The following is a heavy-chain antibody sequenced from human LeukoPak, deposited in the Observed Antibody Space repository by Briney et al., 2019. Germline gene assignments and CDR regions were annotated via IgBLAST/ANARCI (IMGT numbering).Heavy chain of an antibody. D-gene: IGHD2-15*01. CDR3: VRDQRYYNGGGCYGWFDP. CDR2: ISGGSSNI. CDR1: GFTFSSFA. J-gene: IGHJ5*02. V-gene: IGHV3-23*01. Sequence: GGSLRLSCAASGFTFSSFAMSWVRQAPGKGLEWVSAISGGSSNIYSADSVKGRFTIPRDNSKNTLHLQMNNLRAEDTAVYYCVRDQRYYNGGGCYGWFDPWGQGTLVTVSS.